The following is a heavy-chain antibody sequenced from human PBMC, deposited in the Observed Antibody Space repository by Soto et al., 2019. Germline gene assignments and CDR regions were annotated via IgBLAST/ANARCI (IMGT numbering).Heavy chain of an antibody. V-gene: IGHV3-7*01. CDR3: VRSQNWAFES. D-gene: IGHD7-27*01. J-gene: IGHJ4*02. CDR2: IKGDGSEK. Sequence: PGGSLRLSCAASGFTFSIYWINWVRQAPGKGLEWVANIKGDGSEKSYVDSVKGRFTISRDNAKNSLYLQMSSLRAEDTAVYHCVRSQNWAFESWGQGTLVTVSS. CDR1: GFTFSIYW.